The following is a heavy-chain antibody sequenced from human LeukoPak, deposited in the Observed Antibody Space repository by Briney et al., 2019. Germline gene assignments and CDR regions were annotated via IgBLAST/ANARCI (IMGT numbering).Heavy chain of an antibody. D-gene: IGHD7-27*01. CDR1: GFTFISYA. CDR2: ISGGGGST. CDR3: ARGLNWGSDRGYFDY. Sequence: PGGSLRLSCAASGFTFISYAMSWVRQAPGEGLEWVSGISGGGGSTFYADSAKGRFTVSRDNSKNTLYLQMNSLRAEDTAVYYCARGLNWGSDRGYFDYWGQGTLVTVSS. J-gene: IGHJ4*02. V-gene: IGHV3-23*01.